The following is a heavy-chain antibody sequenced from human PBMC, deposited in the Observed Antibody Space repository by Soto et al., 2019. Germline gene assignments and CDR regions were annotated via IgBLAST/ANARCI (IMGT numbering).Heavy chain of an antibody. CDR1: GGTFSSYA. Sequence: ASVKVSCKASGGTFSSYAISWVRQAPGQGLEWMGGIIPIFGTANYAQKFQGRVTITADESTSTAYMELSSLRSEDTAVYYCAWATYYYDSSGYYSDYWGQGTLVTVSS. D-gene: IGHD3-22*01. CDR3: AWATYYYDSSGYYSDY. J-gene: IGHJ4*02. CDR2: IIPIFGTA. V-gene: IGHV1-69*13.